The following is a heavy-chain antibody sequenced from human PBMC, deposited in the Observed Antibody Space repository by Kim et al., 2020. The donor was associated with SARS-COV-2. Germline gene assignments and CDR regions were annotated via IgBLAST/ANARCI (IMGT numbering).Heavy chain of an antibody. CDR3: ASVSKPPQQLVNYYFYYGMDV. CDR1: GGSFSAYS. D-gene: IGHD4-4*01. Sequence: SETLSLTCRVSGGSFSAYSWSWIRQPPGKGPEWIGQIIHSGSANYNPSLRSRVTLSVDKSKNQFSLNLTSVTAADTDVYFCASVSKPPQQLVNYYFYYGMDVWGQGTTVIVSS. V-gene: IGHV4-34*12. J-gene: IGHJ6*02. CDR2: IIHSGSA.